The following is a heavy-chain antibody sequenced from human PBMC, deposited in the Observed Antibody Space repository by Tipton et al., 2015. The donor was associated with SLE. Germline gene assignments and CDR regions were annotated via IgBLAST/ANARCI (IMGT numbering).Heavy chain of an antibody. CDR1: GGSISSYY. Sequence: TLSLTCTVSGGSISSYYWSWIRQPPGKGLEWIGYIYYSGSTNYNPSLKSRVTISVDTSKHQFSLKLSSVTAADTAVYYCARAAPDALLGYDSSGYYRDYFDYWGQGTLVTVSS. CDR3: ARAAPDALLGYDSSGYYRDYFDY. V-gene: IGHV4-59*12. D-gene: IGHD3-22*01. CDR2: IYYSGST. J-gene: IGHJ4*02.